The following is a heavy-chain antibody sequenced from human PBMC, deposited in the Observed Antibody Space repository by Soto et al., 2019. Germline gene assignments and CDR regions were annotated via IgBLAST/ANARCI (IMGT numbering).Heavy chain of an antibody. J-gene: IGHJ6*02. CDR1: GGSFSDAF. D-gene: IGHD1-7*01. CDR2: VFHTGNT. V-gene: IGHV4-34*12. CDR3: ARAPRELLAEGPLFLYYYYGLDV. Sequence: QVHLQQWGAGLLKPSGTLSLTCAVSGGSFSDAFWSWVRQSPGRGLEWIGEVFHTGNTNYNPSLKSRVRPSVDPAKDQFSPRLTSVTAADSAVYYCARAPRELLAEGPLFLYYYYGLDVWGQGTTVTVSS.